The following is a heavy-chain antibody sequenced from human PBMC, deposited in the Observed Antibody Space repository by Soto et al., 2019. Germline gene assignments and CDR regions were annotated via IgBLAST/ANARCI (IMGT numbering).Heavy chain of an antibody. J-gene: IGHJ4*02. V-gene: IGHV1-2*02. D-gene: IGHD3-22*01. CDR1: GYSFIDYY. CDR2: ISPRSGGT. CDR3: AKSPYDSSGYYYDY. Sequence: GASVKVSCKASGYSFIDYYIHWVRQAPGQGLEWMGWISPRSGGTNYAQKFRGRVTITSDTSINTAYMELTSLSSEDTALYYCAKSPYDSSGYYYDYWGQGTLVTVSS.